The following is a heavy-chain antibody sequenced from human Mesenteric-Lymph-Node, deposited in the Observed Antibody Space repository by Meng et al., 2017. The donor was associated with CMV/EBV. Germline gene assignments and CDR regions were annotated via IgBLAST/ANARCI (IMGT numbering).Heavy chain of an antibody. D-gene: IGHD3-10*01. CDR3: AKEWFGELLYDAFDI. CDR2: ISGSGGSS. J-gene: IGHJ3*02. Sequence: SKFTFCSYAMRWVRQAPGKGLEWVSAISGSGGSSDYADSVKGRFTISRDNSKNTLFLQMNSLRAEDTAVYYCAKEWFGELLYDAFDIWGQGTMVTVSS. V-gene: IGHV3-23*01. CDR1: KFTFCSYA.